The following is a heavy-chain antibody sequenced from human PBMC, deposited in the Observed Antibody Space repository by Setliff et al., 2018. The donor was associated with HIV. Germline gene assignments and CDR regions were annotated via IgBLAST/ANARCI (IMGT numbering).Heavy chain of an antibody. CDR2: IRYDGSNE. Sequence: GGSLRLSCAASEFTFSSYGMHWVRQAPGKGLEWVAFIRYDGSNEYYTDSVKGRFTISRDNSKNTLYLQMNSLRAEDTAVYYCAKGTPYSSGWYGDIDAFDIWGQGTMVTVSS. D-gene: IGHD6-19*01. CDR3: AKGTPYSSGWYGDIDAFDI. V-gene: IGHV3-30*02. J-gene: IGHJ3*02. CDR1: EFTFSSYG.